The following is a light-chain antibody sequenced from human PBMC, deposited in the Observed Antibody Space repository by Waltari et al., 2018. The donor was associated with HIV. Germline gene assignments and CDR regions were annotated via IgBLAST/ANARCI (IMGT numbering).Light chain of an antibody. Sequence: DIVMTQSPDSLVVSLGERATINCKSSQSVLYSSNNKNYLAWYQQKPGQPPKLRIYWASTREAGVPDRFSGSGSGTDFTLTISSLQAEDVAVYYCQQYYSTPYTFGQGTKLEIK. CDR2: WAS. V-gene: IGKV4-1*01. CDR1: QSVLYSSNNKNY. J-gene: IGKJ2*01. CDR3: QQYYSTPYT.